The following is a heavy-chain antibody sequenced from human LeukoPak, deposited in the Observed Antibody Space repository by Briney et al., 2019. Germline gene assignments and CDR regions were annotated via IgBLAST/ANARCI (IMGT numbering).Heavy chain of an antibody. D-gene: IGHD4-23*01. CDR3: AREAATPYYYYGMDV. V-gene: IGHV1-69*04. CDR2: IIPILGIA. Sequence: GASVKVSCKASGYTFTSYDISWVRQAPGQGLEWMGRIIPILGIANYAQKFQGRVTITADKSTSTAYMELSSLRSEDTAVYYCAREAATPYYYYGMDVWGQGTTVTVSS. J-gene: IGHJ6*02. CDR1: GYTFTSYD.